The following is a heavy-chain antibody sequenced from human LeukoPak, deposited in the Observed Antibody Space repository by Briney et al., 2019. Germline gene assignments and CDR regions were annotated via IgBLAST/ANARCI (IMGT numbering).Heavy chain of an antibody. D-gene: IGHD6-13*01. CDR2: ISSSSSTI. V-gene: IGHV3-48*04. J-gene: IGHJ4*02. Sequence: GGSLRLSCAGSGFTFSSYDMNWVRQAPGKGLEWVSYISSSSSTIYYADSVKGRFTISRDNAKNSLYLQMNSLRAEDTAVYYCARGKGSSSWYGGDYWGQGTLVTVSS. CDR1: GFTFSSYD. CDR3: ARGKGSSSWYGGDY.